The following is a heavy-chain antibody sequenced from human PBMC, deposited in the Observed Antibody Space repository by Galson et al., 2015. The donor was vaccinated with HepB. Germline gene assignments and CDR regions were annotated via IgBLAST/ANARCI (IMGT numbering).Heavy chain of an antibody. J-gene: IGHJ6*02. CDR1: GGTFSSYA. CDR3: ARPLVPAAAYYYYGMDV. D-gene: IGHD2-2*01. Sequence: SVKVSCKASGGTFSSYAISWVRQAPGQGLEWMGGIIPIFGTANYAQKFQGRVTITADESTSTAYMELSSLRSEDTAVYYCARPLVPAAAYYYYGMDVWGQGATVTVSS. CDR2: IIPIFGTA. V-gene: IGHV1-69*13.